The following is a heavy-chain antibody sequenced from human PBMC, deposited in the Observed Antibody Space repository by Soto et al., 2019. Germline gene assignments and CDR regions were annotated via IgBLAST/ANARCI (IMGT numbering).Heavy chain of an antibody. CDR2: IRSKAYGGTT. D-gene: IGHD1-26*01. Sequence: GGSLRLSCTASGFTFGDYAMSWVRQAPGKGLEWVGFIRSKAYGGTTEYAASVKGRFTISRDDSKSIAYLQMNSLKTEDTAVYYCTRDPIVGALDYWGQGTLVTVSS. J-gene: IGHJ4*02. V-gene: IGHV3-49*04. CDR1: GFTFGDYA. CDR3: TRDPIVGALDY.